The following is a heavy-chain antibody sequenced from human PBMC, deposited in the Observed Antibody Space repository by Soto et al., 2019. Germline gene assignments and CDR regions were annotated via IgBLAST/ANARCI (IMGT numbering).Heavy chain of an antibody. J-gene: IGHJ4*02. CDR2: IYYSGST. D-gene: IGHD3-16*02. V-gene: IGHV4-59*01. CDR3: AREIYHVDDLRYFDY. Sequence: SETLSLTCTVSGGSISSYYWSWIRQPPGKGLEWIWYIYYSGSTNYNPSLKSRVTISVDTSKNQFSLKLSSVTAADTAVYYCAREIYHVDDLRYFDYWGQGTLVTVSS. CDR1: GGSISSYY.